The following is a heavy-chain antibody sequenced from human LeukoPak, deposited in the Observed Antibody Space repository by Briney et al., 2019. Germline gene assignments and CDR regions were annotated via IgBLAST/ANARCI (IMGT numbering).Heavy chain of an antibody. CDR2: IKQDGSEK. D-gene: IGHD3-10*01. J-gene: IGHJ4*02. CDR3: AGGISMVRGADY. CDR1: GFTFSTYE. Sequence: QPGGSLRLSCAAFGFTFSTYEMIWVRQAPGKGLEWVANIKQDGSEKNYVDSVKGRFTISRDNAKNSLYLQMNTLSADDTAVYFCAGGISMVRGADYWGQGTLVTVSS. V-gene: IGHV3-7*04.